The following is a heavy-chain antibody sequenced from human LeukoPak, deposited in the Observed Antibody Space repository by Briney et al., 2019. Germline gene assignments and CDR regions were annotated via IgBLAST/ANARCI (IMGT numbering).Heavy chain of an antibody. V-gene: IGHV4-39*01. CDR2: IYYSGST. CDR3: ARHGSTDYFDY. CDR1: GGSISSSNSY. Sequence: PSETLSLTCTVSGGSISSSNSYWGWIRQPPGKGLEWIGRIYYSGSTFYNPSLKSRVTISVDTSKNQLSLRLSSVTAADTAVYYCARHGSTDYFDYWGQGTLVTVSP. J-gene: IGHJ4*02. D-gene: IGHD2-2*03.